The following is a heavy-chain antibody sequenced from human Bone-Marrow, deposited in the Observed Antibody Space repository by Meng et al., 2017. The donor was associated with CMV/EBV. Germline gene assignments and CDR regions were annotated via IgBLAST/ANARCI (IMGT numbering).Heavy chain of an antibody. Sequence: ASVKVSCKASGYTFTSYDINWVRQATGQGLEWMGWMNPNSGNTGYAQKFQGRVTITRNTSISTAYMELSSLRSEDTAVYYRARGRRDCSSTSCFYYFDYWGQGTLVTVSS. V-gene: IGHV1-8*03. CDR1: GYTFTSYD. D-gene: IGHD2-2*01. J-gene: IGHJ4*02. CDR2: MNPNSGNT. CDR3: ARGRRDCSSTSCFYYFDY.